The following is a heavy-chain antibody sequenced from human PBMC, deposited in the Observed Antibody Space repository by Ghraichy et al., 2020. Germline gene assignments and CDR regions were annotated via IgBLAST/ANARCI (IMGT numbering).Heavy chain of an antibody. V-gene: IGHV3-66*01. CDR2: IYSGGST. D-gene: IGHD4-17*01. J-gene: IGHJ6*02. CDR3: ARGPAGTYGDYVQYGSGGYYYYGMDV. Sequence: GGSLRLSCAASGFTVSSNYMSWVRQAPGKGLEWVSVIYSGGSTYYADSVKGRFTISRDNSKNTLYLQMNSLRAEDTAVYYCARGPAGTYGDYVQYGSGGYYYYGMDVWGQGTTVTVSS. CDR1: GFTVSSNY.